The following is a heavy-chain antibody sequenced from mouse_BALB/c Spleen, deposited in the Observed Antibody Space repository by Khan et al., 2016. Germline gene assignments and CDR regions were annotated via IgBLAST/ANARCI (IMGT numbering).Heavy chain of an antibody. D-gene: IGHD2-2*01. CDR3: AGGARVTTGWYLDD. CDR2: INTYTGAP. CDR1: GYTFTNSG. J-gene: IGHJ1*01. Sequence: QIQLVQSGPELKKPGETVKISCKASGYTFTNSGMNWVKQAPGKGLKWVGWINTYTGAPTYADDFKGRFAFSLESSASTAYLQINYLTHEDITTYFCAGGARVTTGWYLDDWGAGTTVTVPS. V-gene: IGHV9-1*02.